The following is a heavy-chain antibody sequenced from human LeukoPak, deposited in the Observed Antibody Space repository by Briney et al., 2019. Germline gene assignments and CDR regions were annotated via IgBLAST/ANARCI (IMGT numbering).Heavy chain of an antibody. D-gene: IGHD6-19*01. V-gene: IGHV3-23*01. CDR2: LSGGGDST. Sequence: GGSLRFSCAASGFTFSSYAMSWVRQAPGKGLEWVSALSGGGDSTYYVDSVKGRFTTSRDNSKNTLYLQMNSLRAEDTAVYYCAKGSSSGRPYYFDYWGQGALVTVSS. CDR1: GFTFSSYA. J-gene: IGHJ4*02. CDR3: AKGSSSGRPYYFDY.